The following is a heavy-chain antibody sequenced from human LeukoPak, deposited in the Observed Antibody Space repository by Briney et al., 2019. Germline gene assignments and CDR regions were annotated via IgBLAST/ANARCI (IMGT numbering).Heavy chain of an antibody. Sequence: PGGSLRLSCAASGFTFSSYGMSWVRQDPGKGLEWVSGITAIGDTTHHVDSVKGWFTISTANSKNTLFLQMISLRVEDTALYYWARAYGTNGYFQLPIDYWGQGALVTVSS. CDR3: ARAYGTNGYFQLPIDY. CDR2: ITAIGDTT. CDR1: GFTFSSYG. J-gene: IGHJ4*02. D-gene: IGHD2-8*01. V-gene: IGHV3-23*01.